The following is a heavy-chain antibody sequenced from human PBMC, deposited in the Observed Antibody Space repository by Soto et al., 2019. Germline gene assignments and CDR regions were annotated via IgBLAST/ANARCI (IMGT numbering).Heavy chain of an antibody. Sequence: SVKVSCKASGGTFSSYAISWVRQAPGQGLEWMGGIIPIFGTANYAQKFQGRVTITADESTSTAYMELSSLRSEDTAVYYCARGAQGDYSNPMGYYYGMDVWGQGTTVTVS. D-gene: IGHD4-4*01. CDR2: IIPIFGTA. CDR1: GGTFSSYA. J-gene: IGHJ6*02. CDR3: ARGAQGDYSNPMGYYYGMDV. V-gene: IGHV1-69*13.